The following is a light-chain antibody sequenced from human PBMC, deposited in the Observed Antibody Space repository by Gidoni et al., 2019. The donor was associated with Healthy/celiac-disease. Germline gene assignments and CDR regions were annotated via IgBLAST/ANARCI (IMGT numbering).Light chain of an antibody. CDR2: ETN. V-gene: IGLV1-51*01. CDR1: SSNVGKHF. CDR3: ATWDRSLSAAV. J-gene: IGLJ1*01. Sequence: QSVFTQPPSLSPAPGQQATISCSGSSSNVGKHFVSWYQQLPGAAPTLLLYETNKRPSGIPDRFSGSRSGTSATLDITGLQTGDGADYYCATWDRSLSAAVFGTGTKVTVL.